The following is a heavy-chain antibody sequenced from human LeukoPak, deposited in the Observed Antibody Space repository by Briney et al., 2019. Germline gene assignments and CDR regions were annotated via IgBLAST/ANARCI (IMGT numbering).Heavy chain of an antibody. Sequence: GASVKVSCKASGYTFTSYDINWVRQATGQGLEWMGWMNPNSGNSGSAQKFQGRVSMTRNTPISTAYMELSSLRSEDTAVYYCARATVGGFWSGYYWRNLYYYYYMDVWGKGTTVIVSS. V-gene: IGHV1-8*01. D-gene: IGHD3-3*01. CDR2: MNPNSGNS. CDR3: ARATVGGFWSGYYWRNLYYYYYMDV. CDR1: GYTFTSYD. J-gene: IGHJ6*03.